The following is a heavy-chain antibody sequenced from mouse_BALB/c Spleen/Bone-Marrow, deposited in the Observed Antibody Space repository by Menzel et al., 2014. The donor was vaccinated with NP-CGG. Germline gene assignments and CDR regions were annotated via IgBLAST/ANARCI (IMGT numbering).Heavy chain of an antibody. CDR3: TTLARNNFDY. J-gene: IGHJ2*01. D-gene: IGHD3-1*01. Sequence: EVKLQESGTVLARPGAAVKMSCKASGYTFSNYWMHWVKQRPGQGLEWIGTIYPGNSDTTYNQKFHGKAKLTAVTSTSTAYMELSSLTNEDSAVYYCTTLARNNFDYWGQGTTLTVSS. CDR1: GYTFSNYW. V-gene: IGHV1-5*01. CDR2: IYPGNSDT.